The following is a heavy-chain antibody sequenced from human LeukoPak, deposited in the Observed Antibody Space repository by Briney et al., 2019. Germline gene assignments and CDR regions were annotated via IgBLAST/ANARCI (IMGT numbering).Heavy chain of an antibody. CDR3: ARWGLGGNFDY. V-gene: IGHV3-7*01. CDR1: GFTFSSYW. Sequence: GGSLRLSCAASGFTFSSYWMSWVRQAPGKGLEWMANIKQDGSEKYYVDSVKGRFTISRDNAKNSLYLQMNSLRAEDTAVYYCARWGLGGNFDYWGQGTLVTVSS. CDR2: IKQDGSEK. J-gene: IGHJ4*02. D-gene: IGHD3-16*01.